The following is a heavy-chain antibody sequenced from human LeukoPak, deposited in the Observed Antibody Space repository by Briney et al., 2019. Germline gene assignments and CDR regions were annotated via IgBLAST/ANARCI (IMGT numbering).Heavy chain of an antibody. V-gene: IGHV4-39*01. Sequence: SETLSLTCTVSGGSISSSSYYWGWIRQPPGKGLEWIGSIYYSGSTYYNPSLKSRVTISVDTSKNQFSLKLSSVAAADTAVYYCARPLTPRLNWFDPWGQGTLVTVSS. J-gene: IGHJ5*02. CDR3: ARPLTPRLNWFDP. CDR1: GGSISSSSYY. CDR2: IYYSGST.